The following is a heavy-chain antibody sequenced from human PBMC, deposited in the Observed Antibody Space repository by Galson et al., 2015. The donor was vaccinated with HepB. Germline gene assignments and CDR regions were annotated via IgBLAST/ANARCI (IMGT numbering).Heavy chain of an antibody. CDR2: IRGKAYGGTT. V-gene: IGHV3-49*03. Sequence: SLRLSCAASGFTFADYAMNWFRQAPGKGLEWVGFIRGKAYGGTTEYAASVKGRFTISRDDSKSIAHLQMNSLKTEDTAVYYCTRAPLQYFDWLSLEPFDYWGQGTLVTVSS. CDR1: GFTFADYA. CDR3: TRAPLQYFDWLSLEPFDY. D-gene: IGHD3-9*01. J-gene: IGHJ4*02.